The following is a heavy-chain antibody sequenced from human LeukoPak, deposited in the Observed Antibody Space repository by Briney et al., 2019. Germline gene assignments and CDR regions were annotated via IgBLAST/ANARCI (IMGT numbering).Heavy chain of an antibody. D-gene: IGHD6-13*01. J-gene: IGHJ4*02. CDR1: GFTFSSYA. CDR3: AKGAGYSSNWNFDY. Sequence: GGSLRLSCAASGFTFSSYAMSWVRQAPGKGLEWVSAISGSGGSTYYADSVKGRFTISRDNSKNALYLQMNSLRLEDTAGYYCAKGAGYSSNWNFDYWGQGTLVTVSS. V-gene: IGHV3-23*01. CDR2: ISGSGGST.